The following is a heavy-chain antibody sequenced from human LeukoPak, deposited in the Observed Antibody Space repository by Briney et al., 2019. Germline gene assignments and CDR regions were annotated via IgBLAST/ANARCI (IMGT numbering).Heavy chain of an antibody. Sequence: AGGSLRLSCAASGFTFSNYGMSWVRHAPGKGLEWVSSISVRSNYIYYADSVRGRFSISRDDARDSLYLQMNSLRAEDTAVYFCVRLRRNSDTSGFYYYYDFWGQGTLVTVSS. J-gene: IGHJ4*02. CDR2: ISVRSNYI. D-gene: IGHD3-22*01. CDR1: GFTFSNYG. V-gene: IGHV3-21*01. CDR3: VRLRRNSDTSGFYYYYDF.